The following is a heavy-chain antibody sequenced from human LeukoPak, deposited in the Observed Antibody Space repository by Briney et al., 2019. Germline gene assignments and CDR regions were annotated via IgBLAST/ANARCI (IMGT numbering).Heavy chain of an antibody. J-gene: IGHJ3*02. V-gene: IGHV4-4*02. CDR1: GGSISNNNR. CDR3: AREFGSDAFDI. Sequence: PSGTLSLTCAVSGGSISNNNRWSWVRQPPGKGLEWIGEIYHSGSTNYNPSLKSRVTISVDQSKNQLSLELTSLTAADTAVYYCAREFGSDAFDIWGQGTMVTVSS. CDR2: IYHSGST. D-gene: IGHD3-10*01.